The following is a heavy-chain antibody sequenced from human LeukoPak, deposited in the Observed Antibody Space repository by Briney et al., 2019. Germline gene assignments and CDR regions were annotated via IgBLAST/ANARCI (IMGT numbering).Heavy chain of an antibody. CDR2: IFGSGSS. Sequence: SETLSLTCTVSGGSVNSYYWTWIRQLAGKGLEWIGRIFGSGSSRYSPSLKDRVTMSIDTSKHQIFLRLHSVTAADTAVYFCARDTPHPRGNFFESWGQGTLVTVSS. CDR1: GGSVNSYY. CDR3: ARDTPHPRGNFFES. V-gene: IGHV4-4*07. J-gene: IGHJ4*02.